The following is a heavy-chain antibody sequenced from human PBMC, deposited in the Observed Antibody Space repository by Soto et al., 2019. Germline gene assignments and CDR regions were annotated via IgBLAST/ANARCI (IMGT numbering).Heavy chain of an antibody. CDR2: INHSGST. V-gene: IGHV4-34*01. CDR3: ARVTGRYYYGMDV. CDR1: GGSFSGYY. Sequence: QVQLQQWGAGLLKPSETLSLTCAVYGGSFSGYYWSWIRQPPGKGLEWIGEINHSGSTNYNPSLKSRVTISVDPSNNQFSLKLSSVTAADTAVYYCARVTGRYYYGMDVWGQGTTVTVSS. J-gene: IGHJ6*02.